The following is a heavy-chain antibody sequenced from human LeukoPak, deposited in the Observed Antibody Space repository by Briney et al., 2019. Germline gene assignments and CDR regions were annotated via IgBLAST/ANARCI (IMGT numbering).Heavy chain of an antibody. J-gene: IGHJ3*02. CDR1: GYTFTGYY. CDR3: TRRAVVAEGSDI. V-gene: IGHV1-2*02. CDR2: INPNSGGT. Sequence: ASVKVSCKASGYTFTGYYMHWVRQAPGQGLEWMGWINPNSGGTNYAQKFQGRVTMTRDTSITTAYMELSRLRSDDTAVYYCTRRAVVAEGSDIWGQGTIVTVSS. D-gene: IGHD2-15*01.